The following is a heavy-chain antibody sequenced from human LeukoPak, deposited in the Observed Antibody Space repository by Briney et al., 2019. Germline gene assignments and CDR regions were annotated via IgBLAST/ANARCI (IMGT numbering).Heavy chain of an antibody. Sequence: PGGSLRLSCAASGFTFSSYAMSWVRQAPGKGLEWVSAISDSGGSTYYADSVKGRFTISRDNSKNTLYLQMNSLRAEDTAVYYCAKDASITIFGVVIVPYYFDYWGQGTLVTVSS. CDR3: AKDASITIFGVVIVPYYFDY. D-gene: IGHD3-3*01. V-gene: IGHV3-23*01. J-gene: IGHJ4*02. CDR2: ISDSGGST. CDR1: GFTFSSYA.